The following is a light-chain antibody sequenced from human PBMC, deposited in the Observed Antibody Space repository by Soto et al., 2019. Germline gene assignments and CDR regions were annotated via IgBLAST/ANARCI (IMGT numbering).Light chain of an antibody. V-gene: IGLV2-14*03. J-gene: IGLJ3*02. CDR2: DVT. Sequence: QSALTQPASVSGSPGQSITISCTGTSSDVGGYNYVSWYQQHPGKAPKLMIFDVTNRPSGVSNRFSGSKSGNSASLTISGLQTDDEADYYCTSYTTSNTWVFGGGTKVTVL. CDR1: SSDVGGYNY. CDR3: TSYTTSNTWV.